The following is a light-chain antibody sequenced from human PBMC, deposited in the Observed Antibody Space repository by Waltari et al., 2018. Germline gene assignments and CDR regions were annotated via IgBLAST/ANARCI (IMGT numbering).Light chain of an antibody. V-gene: IGLV1-47*01. CDR2: RNN. J-gene: IGLJ3*02. CDR3: AAWDDSLSGRV. Sequence: QSVLTQPPSASGTPGQRVTISCSGSSSNIGSNYVYWYQQLPGTAPKLLIYRNNPRPSGVPDRFSGSKSGTSASLAIIGLRSEDEADYYCAAWDDSLSGRVFGGGTKLTVL. CDR1: SSNIGSNY.